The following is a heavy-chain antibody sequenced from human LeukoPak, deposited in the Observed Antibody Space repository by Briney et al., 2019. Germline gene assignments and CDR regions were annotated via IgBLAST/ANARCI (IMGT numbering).Heavy chain of an antibody. D-gene: IGHD3-10*01. Sequence: GRSLRLSCAASGFTFSSYAMHWVRQAPGKGLEWVAVISYDGSNKYYADSVKGRFTISKDNSKNTLYLQMNSLRAEDTAAYYCARANYYGSGSYPDYWGQGTLVTVSS. CDR1: GFTFSSYA. CDR2: ISYDGSNK. J-gene: IGHJ4*02. V-gene: IGHV3-30*04. CDR3: ARANYYGSGSYPDY.